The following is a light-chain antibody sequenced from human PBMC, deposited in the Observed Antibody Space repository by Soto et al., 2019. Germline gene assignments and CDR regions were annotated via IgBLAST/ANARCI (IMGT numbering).Light chain of an antibody. Sequence: EIVLTQSPGTLSLSPGERATLSCRASQSVTNNYLAWYQQKPGQAPRLLIYGASSRATGIPDRFSGSGSGTDFTRTISRLEPEDFAVYHCQQYGRSPITFGQGTRLEIK. J-gene: IGKJ5*01. CDR3: QQYGRSPIT. CDR2: GAS. CDR1: QSVTNNY. V-gene: IGKV3-20*01.